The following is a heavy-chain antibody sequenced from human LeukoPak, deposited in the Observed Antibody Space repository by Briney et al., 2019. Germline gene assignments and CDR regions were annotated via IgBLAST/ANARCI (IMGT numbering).Heavy chain of an antibody. CDR1: GGTFSSYA. D-gene: IGHD2-21*02. Sequence: ASVKVSCKXSGGTFSSYAISWVRQAPGQGLEWMGRIIPIFGTANYAQKFQGRVTITTDESTSTAYMELSSLRSEDTAVYYCARSHIVVVTGNYYFDYWGRGTLVTVSS. CDR2: IIPIFGTA. J-gene: IGHJ4*02. V-gene: IGHV1-69*05. CDR3: ARSHIVVVTGNYYFDY.